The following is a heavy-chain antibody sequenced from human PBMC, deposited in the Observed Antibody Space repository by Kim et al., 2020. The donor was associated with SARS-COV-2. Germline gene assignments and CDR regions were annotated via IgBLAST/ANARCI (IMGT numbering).Heavy chain of an antibody. CDR1: GFTFSSYA. J-gene: IGHJ4*02. CDR3: ARDEHYDSSGYVDY. Sequence: GGSLRLSCAASGFTFSSYAMHWVRQAPGKGLEWVAVISYDGSNKYYADSVKGRFTISRDNSKNTLYLQMNSLRAEDTAVYYCARDEHYDSSGYVDYWGQGTLVTVSS. V-gene: IGHV3-30*04. CDR2: ISYDGSNK. D-gene: IGHD3-22*01.